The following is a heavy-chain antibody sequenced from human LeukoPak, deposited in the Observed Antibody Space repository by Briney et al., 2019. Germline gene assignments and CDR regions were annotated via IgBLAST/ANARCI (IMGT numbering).Heavy chain of an antibody. D-gene: IGHD3-16*02. CDR1: GFTFSSYA. CDR2: ISGSGENT. Sequence: GGSLRLSCAASGFTFSSYAMSWVRQAPGKGLEWVSAISGSGENTNYADSVKGRFTMSRDNSRNMLYLQMNSLREEDTTKYYCAKTVSGSYSYQGGDYWGQGTLVTVSS. V-gene: IGHV3-23*01. J-gene: IGHJ4*02. CDR3: AKTVSGSYSYQGGDY.